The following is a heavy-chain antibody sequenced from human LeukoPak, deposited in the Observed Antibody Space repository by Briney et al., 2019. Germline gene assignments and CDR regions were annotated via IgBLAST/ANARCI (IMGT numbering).Heavy chain of an antibody. CDR1: GGSISSYY. CDR3: ARMSSSWYLPTTYYYYGMDV. D-gene: IGHD6-13*01. CDR2: IYTSGST. Sequence: SETLSLTCTVSGGSISSYYWSWIRQPAGKGLEWIGRIYTSGSTNYNPSLKSRVTMSVDTSMNQFSLKLGSVTAADTAVYYCARMSSSWYLPTTYYYYGMDVWGQGTTVTVSS. J-gene: IGHJ6*02. V-gene: IGHV4-4*07.